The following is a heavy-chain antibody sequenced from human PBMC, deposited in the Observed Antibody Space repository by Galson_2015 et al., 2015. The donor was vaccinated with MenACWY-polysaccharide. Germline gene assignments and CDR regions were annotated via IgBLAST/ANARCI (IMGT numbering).Heavy chain of an antibody. J-gene: IGHJ3*02. CDR1: GFTFSTYG. CDR2: IWYDGSNK. Sequence: SLRLSCAASGFTFSTYGMHWVRQAPGKGLEWVAVIWYDGSNKYYTDSVKGRFTISRDNSKNTLYLQMNSLRAEDTAVYYCARSHVVVDTAIQDTNSFDIWGQGTLVTVSS. D-gene: IGHD2-21*02. V-gene: IGHV3-33*01. CDR3: ARSHVVVDTAIQDTNSFDI.